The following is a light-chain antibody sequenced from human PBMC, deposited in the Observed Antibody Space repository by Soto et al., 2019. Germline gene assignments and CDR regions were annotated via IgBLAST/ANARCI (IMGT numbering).Light chain of an antibody. CDR1: QGINIY. V-gene: IGKV1-27*01. Sequence: DIQMTQSPSSLSASVGDRVTITCRASQGINIYVAWYQQKPGKVPKLLIYAASSLQSGVPSRFSGSGYGTDFSLPFSSLQPEDVATYYCQKYDRAPWTFGQGTKVEVK. CDR2: AAS. CDR3: QKYDRAPWT. J-gene: IGKJ1*01.